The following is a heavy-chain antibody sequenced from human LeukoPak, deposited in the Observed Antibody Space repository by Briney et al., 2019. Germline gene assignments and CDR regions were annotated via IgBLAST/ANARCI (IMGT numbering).Heavy chain of an antibody. D-gene: IGHD3-10*01. CDR3: ARAGGGSPGDFDY. V-gene: IGHV3-30-3*01. Sequence: PGGSLRLSCAASGFTFSSYAMHWVRQAPGKGLEWVAVISYDGSNKYYADSVKGRFTISRDNSKNTLYLQMNSLRAEDTALYYCARAGGGSPGDFDYWGQGTLVTVSS. J-gene: IGHJ4*02. CDR2: ISYDGSNK. CDR1: GFTFSSYA.